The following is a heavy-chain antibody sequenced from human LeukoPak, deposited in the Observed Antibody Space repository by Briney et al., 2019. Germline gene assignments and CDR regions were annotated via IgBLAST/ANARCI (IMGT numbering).Heavy chain of an antibody. J-gene: IGHJ4*02. V-gene: IGHV3-23*01. CDR3: ARKSASGNYPLDY. D-gene: IGHD3-10*01. CDR1: GFTFSSYA. Sequence: GGSLRLSCAASGFTFSSYAMSWVRQAPGKGLEWVSAISGNGGYTYYADSVKGRFTISRDNSKNTLYLQMNSLRAEDTAVYYCARKSASGNYPLDYWGQGTLVTVSS. CDR2: ISGNGGYT.